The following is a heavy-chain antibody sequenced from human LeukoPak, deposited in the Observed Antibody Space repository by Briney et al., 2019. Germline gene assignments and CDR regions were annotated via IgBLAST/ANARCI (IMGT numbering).Heavy chain of an antibody. J-gene: IGHJ4*02. CDR2: ISERGGST. Sequence: GGSLRLSCVVSGITLSNYGMSWVRQAPGKGLEWVSGISERGGSTNYADSVKCRFIISRDTSKNTVYLQMNSLRVEDTAVYFCAKRGIVIRAVIIIGFHKEAYYFDYWGQGILVTVSS. V-gene: IGHV3-23*01. D-gene: IGHD3-10*01. CDR3: AKRGIVIRAVIIIGFHKEAYYFDY. CDR1: GITLSNYG.